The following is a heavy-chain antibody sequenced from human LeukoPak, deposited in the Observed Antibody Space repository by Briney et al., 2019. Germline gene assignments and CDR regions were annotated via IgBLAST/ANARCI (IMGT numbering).Heavy chain of an antibody. D-gene: IGHD4-17*01. CDR2: ISGYNGKT. CDR3: AREATVTTLDY. V-gene: IGHV1-18*04. CDR1: GYTFTGYY. Sequence: ASVKVSCKASGYTFTGYYMHWVRQAPGQGLEWMGWISGYNGKTKYAQKLQGRVTMTTDTSTSTAYMELRSLRSDDTAVYYCAREATVTTLDYWGQGTLVTVSS. J-gene: IGHJ4*02.